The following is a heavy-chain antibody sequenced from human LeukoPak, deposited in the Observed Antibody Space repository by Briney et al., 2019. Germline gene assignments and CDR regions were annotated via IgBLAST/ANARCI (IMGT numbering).Heavy chain of an antibody. CDR2: ISSSGSTI. V-gene: IGHV3-48*04. CDR1: GFTFSSYS. J-gene: IGHJ3*02. Sequence: GGSLRLSCAASGFTFSSYSMNWVRQAPGKGLEWVSYISSSGSTIYYADSVKGRFTISRDNAKNSLYLQMNSLTAEDTAIYSCARPRLEYCSGGSCFDAFDIWGQGTMVTVSS. CDR3: ARPRLEYCSGGSCFDAFDI. D-gene: IGHD2-15*01.